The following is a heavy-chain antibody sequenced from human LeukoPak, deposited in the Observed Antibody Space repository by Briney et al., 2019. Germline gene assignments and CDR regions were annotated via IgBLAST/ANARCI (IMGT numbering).Heavy chain of an antibody. CDR3: AYENPPWYSSSWYTHTFDY. D-gene: IGHD6-13*01. CDR2: IYYSGST. J-gene: IGHJ4*02. V-gene: IGHV4-39*07. CDR1: GGSISSSSYY. Sequence: SETLSLTRTVSGGSISSSSYYWGWNRQPPGKGLGWIGSIYYSGSTYYNPSLKSRVTISVDTSKNQFSLKLSSVTAADTAVYYCAYENPPWYSSSWYTHTFDYWGQGTLVTVSS.